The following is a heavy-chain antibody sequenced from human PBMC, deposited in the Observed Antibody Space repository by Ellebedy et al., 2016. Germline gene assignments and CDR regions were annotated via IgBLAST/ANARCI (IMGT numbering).Heavy chain of an antibody. CDR1: GFTVSSNY. CDR3: ARGNAMPGPEPLDY. CDR2: LYSGGTI. J-gene: IGHJ4*02. D-gene: IGHD1-14*01. V-gene: IGHV3-66*01. Sequence: GESLKISCAASGFTVSSNYMSWVRQAPGKGLEWVSVLYSGGTIFYADLVKGRFTISRDNSKNTLYLQMHSRRAEDTAVYYCARGNAMPGPEPLDYWGQGNLVTVSS.